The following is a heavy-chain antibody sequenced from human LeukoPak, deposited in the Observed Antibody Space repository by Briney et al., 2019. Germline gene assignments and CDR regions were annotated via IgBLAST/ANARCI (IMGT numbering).Heavy chain of an antibody. D-gene: IGHD2-15*01. CDR2: ISYSGST. J-gene: IGHJ4*02. CDR3: ATGTYCSGGSCYIR. V-gene: IGHV4-59*01. Sequence: KPSETLSLTCTVSGGSISSYYWSWIRQPPGKGLEWIGYISYSGSTNYNPSLKSRVTISVDTSKNQFSLKLGSVTAADTAVYYCATGTYCSGGSCYIRWGQGTLVTVSS. CDR1: GGSISSYY.